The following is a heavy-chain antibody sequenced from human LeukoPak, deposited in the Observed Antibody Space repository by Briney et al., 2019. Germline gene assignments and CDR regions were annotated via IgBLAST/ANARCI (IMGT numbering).Heavy chain of an antibody. V-gene: IGHV3-9*01. CDR2: ISWNSGSI. CDR1: GFTFDDDA. D-gene: IGHD6-25*01. CDR3: AKDGGGTLNYYYGMDV. J-gene: IGHJ6*02. Sequence: SLRLSCAASGFTFDDDAMHWVRQARGKGLEWVSGISWNSGSIGYADSVKGRFTISRDNAKNSLYLQMNSLRAEDTALYYCAKDGGGTLNYYYGMDVWGQGTTVTVSS.